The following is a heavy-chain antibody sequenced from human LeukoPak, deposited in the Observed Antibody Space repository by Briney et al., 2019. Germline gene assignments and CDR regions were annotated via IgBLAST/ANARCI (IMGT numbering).Heavy chain of an antibody. V-gene: IGHV3-7*03. Sequence: GGSLRLSCAASGFTSSSYWMGWVRQAPGKGLEWVANIKQDGSEKYYVDSVKGRFAISRDNAKNSLYLQMNSLRAEDTAVYYCARGPYFDYWGQGTLVTVSS. CDR2: IKQDGSEK. CDR3: ARGPYFDY. CDR1: GFTSSSYW. J-gene: IGHJ4*02.